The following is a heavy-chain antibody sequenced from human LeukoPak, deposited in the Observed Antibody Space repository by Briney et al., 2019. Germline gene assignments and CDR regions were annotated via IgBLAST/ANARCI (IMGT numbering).Heavy chain of an antibody. D-gene: IGHD3-10*01. CDR2: ILYDGSHE. V-gene: IGHV3-30*03. J-gene: IGHJ4*02. Sequence: PGGSLRLSCAASGFTFSSYGMHWVRQAPGKGLEWVANILYDGSHEFYADSVKGRFTISRDNSKSTLYIQMNSLRAEDTAVYYCARAKPKNMVRGLIMRRESRYYFDYWGQGTLVTVSS. CDR1: GFTFSSYG. CDR3: ARAKPKNMVRGLIMRRESRYYFDY.